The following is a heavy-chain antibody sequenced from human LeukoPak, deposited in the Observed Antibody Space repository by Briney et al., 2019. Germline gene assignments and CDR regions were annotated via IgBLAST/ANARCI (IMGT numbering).Heavy chain of an antibody. V-gene: IGHV1-2*02. Sequence: ASVKVSCKASGYTFTGYYIHWVRRAPGQGLEWMGLINPNSGGTNYAQNFQGRVTMTRDTSITTAYMELSSLTSDDTAVYYCARDLEGYHYGSGNYPQWGRGTLVTVSS. D-gene: IGHD3-10*01. CDR3: ARDLEGYHYGSGNYPQ. CDR2: INPNSGGT. CDR1: GYTFTGYY. J-gene: IGHJ4*02.